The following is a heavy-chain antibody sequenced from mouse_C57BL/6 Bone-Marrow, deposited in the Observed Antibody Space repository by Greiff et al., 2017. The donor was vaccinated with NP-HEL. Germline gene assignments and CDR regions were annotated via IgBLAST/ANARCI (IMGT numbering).Heavy chain of an antibody. CDR1: GYTFTSYW. CDR3: AREGYYYGSSYWYFDV. V-gene: IGHV1-50*01. D-gene: IGHD1-1*01. CDR2: IDPSDSYT. Sequence: QVQLQQPGAELVKPGASVKLSCKASGYTFTSYWMPWVKQRPGQGLEWIGEIDPSDSYTTYNQKFKGKATLTVDTASSTAYMQLSSRTSEDSAVYYCAREGYYYGSSYWYFDVWGTGTTVTVSS. J-gene: IGHJ1*03.